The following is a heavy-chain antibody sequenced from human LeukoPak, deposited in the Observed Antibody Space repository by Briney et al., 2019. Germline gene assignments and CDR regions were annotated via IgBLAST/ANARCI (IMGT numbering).Heavy chain of an antibody. J-gene: IGHJ4*02. CDR3: AKEGGISFDY. V-gene: IGHV1-69*01. CDR1: GGTFSSYA. Sequence: GSSVKVSCKASGGTFSSYAISWVRQAPGQGLEWMGGIIPIFGTANYAQKFQGRVTITAEGSPSTAYMELSSLRSEDTAVYYCAKEGGISFDYWGQGTLVTVCS. D-gene: IGHD2-15*01. CDR2: IIPIFGTA.